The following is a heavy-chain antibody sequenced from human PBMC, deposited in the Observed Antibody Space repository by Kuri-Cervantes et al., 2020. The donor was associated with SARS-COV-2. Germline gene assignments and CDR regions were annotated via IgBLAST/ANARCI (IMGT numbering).Heavy chain of an antibody. D-gene: IGHD1-1*01. V-gene: IGHV1-2*04. CDR3: ARGRGGTPHSPGGF. CDR1: GYTFSGYY. CDR2: INPNDGGT. Sequence: ASVKVSCKASGYTFSGYYIHWVRQAPGQGLEWMGWINPNDGGTKYAQKFQDWVTMTRDTSVTTVYLDLSRLKSDDTAVYYCARGRGGTPHSPGGFWGQGTLVTDSS. J-gene: IGHJ4*02.